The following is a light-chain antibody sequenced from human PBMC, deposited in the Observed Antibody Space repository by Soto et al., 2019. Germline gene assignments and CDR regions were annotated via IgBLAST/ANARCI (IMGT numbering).Light chain of an antibody. CDR3: QQYDTYWT. Sequence: DIQMTQSPSTRSASVGDRVTITCRATQSISNWLAWYQLKPGKAPRLLIYDASTLESGAPLRFSGSGSGTEFTLTINSLQPDDFATYYCQQYDTYWTFGQGTKVDIK. V-gene: IGKV1-5*01. CDR2: DAS. CDR1: QSISNW. J-gene: IGKJ1*01.